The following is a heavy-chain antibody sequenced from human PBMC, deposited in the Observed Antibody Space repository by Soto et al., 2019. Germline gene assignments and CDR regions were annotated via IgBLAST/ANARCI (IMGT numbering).Heavy chain of an antibody. J-gene: IGHJ6*02. CDR1: GYTFTSYC. CDR3: ARDSGGNSGGYYYGMDV. CDR2: ISAYNGNT. V-gene: IGHV1-18*04. D-gene: IGHD2-15*01. Sequence: ASVNVSFKSSGYTFTSYCISWVRQAPGQGLEWMGWISAYNGNTNYAQKLQGRVTMTTDTSTSTAYMELRSLRSDDTAVYYCARDSGGNSGGYYYGMDVWGQGTTVTVS.